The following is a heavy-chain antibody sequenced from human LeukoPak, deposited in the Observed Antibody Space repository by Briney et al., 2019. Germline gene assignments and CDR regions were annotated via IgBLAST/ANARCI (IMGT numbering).Heavy chain of an antibody. Sequence: SETLSLTCAVYGGSFSGYYWSWIRQPPGKGLEWIGEINHSGSTNYNPSLKSRVTISVDTSKNQFSLKLSSVTAADTAVYYCARHLDSGWYYFDYWGQGTLVTVSS. V-gene: IGHV4-34*01. J-gene: IGHJ4*02. CDR1: GGSFSGYY. CDR2: INHSGST. D-gene: IGHD6-19*01. CDR3: ARHLDSGWYYFDY.